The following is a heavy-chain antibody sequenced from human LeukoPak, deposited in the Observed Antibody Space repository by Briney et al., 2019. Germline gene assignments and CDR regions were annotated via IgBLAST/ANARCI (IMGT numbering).Heavy chain of an antibody. CDR1: GFNFRDHW. CDR2: LPPDELGI. V-gene: IGHV3-74*01. Sequence: GGSLRLSCAASGFNFRDHWMHWVRQAPGMGLVWVSRLPPDELGIIYADSVKGRFTVSRDNAKNTVYLQMNNLRVDDTAMYYCVGTIASRGSEYWGQGALVTVSS. D-gene: IGHD6-6*01. CDR3: VGTIASRGSEY. J-gene: IGHJ4*02.